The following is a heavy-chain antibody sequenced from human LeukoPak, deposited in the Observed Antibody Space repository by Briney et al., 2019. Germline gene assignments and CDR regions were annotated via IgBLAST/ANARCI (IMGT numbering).Heavy chain of an antibody. J-gene: IGHJ4*02. D-gene: IGHD6-25*01. CDR2: INPNSGGT. CDR1: GYTSTGYF. V-gene: IGHV1-2*02. CDR3: ARGRPGDYFDY. Sequence: ASVKVSCKASGYTSTGYFMHWVRQAPGQGLEWMGWINPNSGGTSYLQNFQGRVTMTRDTSFSTAYMDLSRLRSDDTAVYYCARGRPGDYFDYWGQGTLVTVSS.